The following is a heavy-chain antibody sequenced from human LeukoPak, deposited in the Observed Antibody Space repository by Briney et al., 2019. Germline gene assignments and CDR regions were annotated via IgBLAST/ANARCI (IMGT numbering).Heavy chain of an antibody. CDR3: ARIFKSSTNYFDY. V-gene: IGHV3-7*04. J-gene: IGHJ4*02. CDR1: GFTFSSYW. CDR2: IKQDGSEK. D-gene: IGHD3-9*01. Sequence: GGSLRLSCAASGFTFSSYWMSWVRQAPGKGLEWAANIKQDGSEKYYVDSVKGRFTISRDNAKNSLYLQMNGLRAEDTAVYYCARIFKSSTNYFDYWGQGTLVTVSS.